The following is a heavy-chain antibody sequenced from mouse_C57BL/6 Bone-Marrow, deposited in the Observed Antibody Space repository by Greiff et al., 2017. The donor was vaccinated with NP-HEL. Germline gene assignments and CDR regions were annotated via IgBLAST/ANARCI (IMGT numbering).Heavy chain of an antibody. D-gene: IGHD4-1*02. CDR1: GYTFTDYY. V-gene: IGHV1-19*01. CDR3: APTGRGFAY. J-gene: IGHJ3*01. Sequence: EVQLQQSGPVLVKPGASVKMSCKASGYTFTDYYMNWVKQSHGKSLEWIGVINPYNGGTSYNQKFKGKATLTVDKSSSTAYMELNSLTSEDSAVYYCAPTGRGFAYWGQGTLVTVSA. CDR2: INPYNGGT.